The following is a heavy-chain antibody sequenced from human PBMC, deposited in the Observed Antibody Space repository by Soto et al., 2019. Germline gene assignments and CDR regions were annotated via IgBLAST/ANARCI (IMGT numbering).Heavy chain of an antibody. CDR3: MLGSGWKDFDY. Sequence: SETLSLTCTVSGDSISSSNYFWGWIRQPPGKGLEWIGTIFYSGSTYYNPSLKSRVTISVDTSKNQFSLKLSSVTAADTAVYYCMLGSGWKDFDYWGQGTLVTVSS. CDR2: IFYSGST. D-gene: IGHD3-22*01. CDR1: GDSISSSNYF. V-gene: IGHV4-39*01. J-gene: IGHJ4*02.